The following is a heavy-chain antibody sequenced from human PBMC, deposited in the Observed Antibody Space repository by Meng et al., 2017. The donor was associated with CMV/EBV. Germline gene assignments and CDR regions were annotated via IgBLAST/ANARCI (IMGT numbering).Heavy chain of an antibody. CDR1: GFTVSNNY. CDR3: ARDGNYHGV. D-gene: IGHD1-7*01. Sequence: ESGGRLIHAGGSLRLSCAASGFTVSNNYMRWFRQAPGKGLEWVSLIYSEGTTDYADSVKGRFTISRDNSKNTLYLQMNSLRAEDTAVYYCARDGNYHGVWGQGTLVTVSS. V-gene: IGHV3-53*01. CDR2: IYSEGTT. J-gene: IGHJ4*02.